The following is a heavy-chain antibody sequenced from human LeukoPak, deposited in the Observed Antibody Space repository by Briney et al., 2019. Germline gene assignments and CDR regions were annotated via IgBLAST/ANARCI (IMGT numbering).Heavy chain of an antibody. CDR3: AKDQHSSGWYGFDY. CDR1: GFTFSSYA. CDR2: ISGSGGST. Sequence: GGSLRLSCAASGFTFSSYAMSWVRQTPGKGLEWVSAISGSGGSTYYADSVKGRFTISRDNSKNTLYLQVSSLRAEDTAVYYCAKDQHSSGWYGFDYWGQGTLVTVSS. J-gene: IGHJ4*02. V-gene: IGHV3-23*01. D-gene: IGHD6-19*01.